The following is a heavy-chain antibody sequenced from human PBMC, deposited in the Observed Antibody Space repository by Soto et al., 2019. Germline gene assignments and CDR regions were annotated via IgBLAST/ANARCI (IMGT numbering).Heavy chain of an antibody. V-gene: IGHV3-21*01. D-gene: IGHD6-19*01. CDR1: RFTFSSYS. CDR2: ISSSSSYI. Sequence: GGSLRLSCAASRFTFSSYSMNWVRQAPGKGLEWVSSISSSSSYIYYADSVKGRFTISRDNAKNSLYLQMNSLRAEDTAVYYCARDLEQWLPHSYGMDVWGQGTTVTVSS. CDR3: ARDLEQWLPHSYGMDV. J-gene: IGHJ6*02.